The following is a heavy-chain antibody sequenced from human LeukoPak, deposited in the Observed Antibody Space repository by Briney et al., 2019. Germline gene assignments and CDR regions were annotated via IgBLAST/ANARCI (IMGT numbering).Heavy chain of an antibody. CDR2: ISYDGSNK. D-gene: IGHD6-19*01. CDR3: AKDRYSSLNEIDY. Sequence: GRSLRLSCAASGFTFTSYVMHWVRQAPGKGLQWVALISYDGSNKYYADSVKGRFTISRDNSKSTLYLQMNSLRAEDTAIYYCAKDRYSSLNEIDYWGQGTLVTVSS. V-gene: IGHV3-30*18. J-gene: IGHJ4*02. CDR1: GFTFTSYV.